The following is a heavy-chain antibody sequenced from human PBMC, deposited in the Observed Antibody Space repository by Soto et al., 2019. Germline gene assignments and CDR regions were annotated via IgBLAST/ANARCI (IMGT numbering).Heavy chain of an antibody. CDR3: ARDLGIVLMVYAQNGRDV. CDR2: ISSSSSYT. D-gene: IGHD2-8*01. CDR1: GFTFSDYY. J-gene: IGHJ6*02. V-gene: IGHV3-11*06. Sequence: PGGSLRLSCAASGFTFSDYYMSWIRQAPGKGLEWVSYISSSSSYTNYADSVKGRFTISRDNAKNSLYLQMNSLRAEDTAVYYCARDLGIVLMVYAQNGRDVWGQGTTVTVSS.